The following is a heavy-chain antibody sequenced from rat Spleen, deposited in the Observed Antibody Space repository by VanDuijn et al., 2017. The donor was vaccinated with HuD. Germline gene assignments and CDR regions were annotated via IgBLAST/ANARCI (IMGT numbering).Heavy chain of an antibody. V-gene: IGHV5-25*01. CDR2: ITSGGSNT. CDR1: GFTFSSFA. D-gene: IGHD1-6*01. Sequence: EVQLVESGGGLVQPGRSLKLSCAASGFTFSSFAMAWVRQAPKKGLEWVATITSGGSNTYYPDSVKGRFTISRDNAKSTLYLQMDSLRSEDTATYYCAKGGEYYGNWFAYWGQGTLVTASS. CDR3: AKGGEYYGNWFAY. J-gene: IGHJ3*01.